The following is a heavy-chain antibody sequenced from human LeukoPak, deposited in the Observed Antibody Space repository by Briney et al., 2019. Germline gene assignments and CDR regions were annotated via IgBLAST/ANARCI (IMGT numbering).Heavy chain of an antibody. V-gene: IGHV5-51*01. D-gene: IGHD3-10*01. J-gene: IGHJ5*02. CDR1: GYSFTSSW. Sequence: AGESLKISCQASGYSFTSSWIGWARQMPGKGLEWMAIINPGDSGTRYSPSFQGQVTISADKSISTVYLQWGSLKASDTAMYYCARQPGAGWFDPWGQGTLVTVSS. CDR2: INPGDSGT. CDR3: ARQPGAGWFDP.